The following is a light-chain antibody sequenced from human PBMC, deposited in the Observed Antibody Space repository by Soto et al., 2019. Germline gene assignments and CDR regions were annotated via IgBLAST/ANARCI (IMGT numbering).Light chain of an antibody. J-gene: IGLJ1*01. Sequence: QSVLTQPASVPGSPGQSITISCTGTSSDVGSYNLVSWYQQHPGKAPKLMIYEGSKRPSGVSNRFSGSKSGNTASLTISGLQAEDEADYYCCSYAGSSTFFYVFGTGTKVTVL. CDR2: EGS. V-gene: IGLV2-23*03. CDR3: CSYAGSSTFFYV. CDR1: SSDVGSYNL.